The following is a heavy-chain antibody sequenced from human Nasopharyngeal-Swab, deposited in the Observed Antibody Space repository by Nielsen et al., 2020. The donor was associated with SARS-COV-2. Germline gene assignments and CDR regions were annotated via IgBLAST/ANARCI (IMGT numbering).Heavy chain of an antibody. CDR1: GGSFSDYY. CDR2: ISSSGSTI. D-gene: IGHD4-17*01. CDR3: ARDQTTVTTFYGMDV. V-gene: IGHV3-11*01. Sequence: LSLTCAVYGGSFSDYYMSWIRQAPGKGLEWVSYISSSGSTIYYADSVKGRFTISRDNAKNSLYLQMNSLRAEDTAVYYCARDQTTVTTFYGMDVWGQGTTVTVSS. J-gene: IGHJ6*02.